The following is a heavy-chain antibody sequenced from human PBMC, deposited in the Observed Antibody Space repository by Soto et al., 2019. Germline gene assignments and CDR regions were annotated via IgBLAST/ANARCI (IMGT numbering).Heavy chain of an antibody. CDR3: ARGQYSSSERYFQH. Sequence: QVQLQQWGAGLLKPSETLSLTCAVYGGSFSGYYWSWIRQPPGKGLEWIGEINHSGSTNYNPSLKSRVTISVDTSKNQCSLKLSSVTAADTAVYYCARGQYSSSERYFQHWGQGTLVTVSS. CDR1: GGSFSGYY. V-gene: IGHV4-34*01. J-gene: IGHJ1*01. CDR2: INHSGST. D-gene: IGHD6-13*01.